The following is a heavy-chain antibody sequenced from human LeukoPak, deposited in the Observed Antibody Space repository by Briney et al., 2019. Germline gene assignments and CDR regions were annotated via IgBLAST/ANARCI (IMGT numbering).Heavy chain of an antibody. V-gene: IGHV3-30*02. CDR3: AKAGTVGATFRMDY. D-gene: IGHD1-26*01. Sequence: GGSLRLSCAASGFTFSSYGMHWVRQAPGKGLEWVAFIRYDGGNKYYADSVKGRFTISRDNSKNTLYLQMNSLRAEDTAIYYCAKAGTVGATFRMDYWGQGTLVTVSS. CDR2: IRYDGGNK. J-gene: IGHJ4*02. CDR1: GFTFSSYG.